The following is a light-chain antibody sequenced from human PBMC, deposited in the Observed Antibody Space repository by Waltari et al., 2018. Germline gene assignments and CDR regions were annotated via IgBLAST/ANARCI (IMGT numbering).Light chain of an antibody. J-gene: IGKJ4*01. V-gene: IGKV3-11*01. Sequence: EIVLTQSPATLSLSPGDRATLSCRASHSVHWYLAWYQQRPGQPPRHLIYDTTNRAPGIPARFSGSGSDTDFTLTISSLEPEDFAVYYCQQRRSWPLTFGGGTKVEIE. CDR1: HSVHWY. CDR3: QQRRSWPLT. CDR2: DTT.